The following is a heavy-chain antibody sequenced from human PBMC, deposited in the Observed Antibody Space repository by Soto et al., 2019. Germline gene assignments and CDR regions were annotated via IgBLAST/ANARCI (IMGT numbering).Heavy chain of an antibody. D-gene: IGHD2-2*01. CDR2: ISDSDSGT. Sequence: GGSLRLSCAASGFTFSGFALRWFRQAPGQGLEWVSTISDSDSGTYHARSVKGRFTISRDNSKNTLFLQMNSLRAEDTAIYYCASAGGFCRSASCWIDYWGQGTLVTVSS. V-gene: IGHV3-23*01. CDR1: GFTFSGFA. J-gene: IGHJ4*02. CDR3: ASAGGFCRSASCWIDY.